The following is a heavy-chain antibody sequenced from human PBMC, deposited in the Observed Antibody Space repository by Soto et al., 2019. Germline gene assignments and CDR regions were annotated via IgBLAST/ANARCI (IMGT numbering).Heavy chain of an antibody. V-gene: IGHV3-23*01. CDR3: AQSPQGVFGY. D-gene: IGHD3-10*01. CDR1: GFTFSSYA. J-gene: IGHJ4*02. CDR2: ISAGGDST. Sequence: GGSLRLSCAASGFTFSSYAMSWVRQAPGKGLEWVSAISAGGDSTFYADSVKGRFTISRDNSKDTLYLQMSSLRAEDTAVYFCAQSPQGVFGYWGQGTLVTVSS.